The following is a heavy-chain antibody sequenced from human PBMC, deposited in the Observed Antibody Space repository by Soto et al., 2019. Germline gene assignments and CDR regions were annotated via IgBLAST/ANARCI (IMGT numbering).Heavy chain of an antibody. CDR1: GGSLNNYY. CDR2: ISYSGST. Sequence: SETLSLTCTVSGGSLNNYYWSWIRQPPGKGLEWIGYISYSGSTTYNPSLRSLLSISVDRSMNQFSLRLGSVTAADTAVYHCARTFWSGSRLDYYYMDVWGKGTTVTV. J-gene: IGHJ6*03. D-gene: IGHD3-3*01. V-gene: IGHV4-59*08. CDR3: ARTFWSGSRLDYYYMDV.